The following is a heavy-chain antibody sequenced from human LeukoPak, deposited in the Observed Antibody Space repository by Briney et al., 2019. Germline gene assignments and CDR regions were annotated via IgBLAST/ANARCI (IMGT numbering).Heavy chain of an antibody. CDR1: GYTFTSYS. D-gene: IGHD2-2*01. CDR2: ISAYNGNT. J-gene: IGHJ6*03. Sequence: EASVKVSSTASGYTFTSYSISWVRQAPGQGLEWMGWISAYNGNTNYAQKLQGRVTMTTDTSTSTANMELRSLRSDDTAVYYCARVIAGSTSGWYYYYYMDVWGKGTTVTVSS. V-gene: IGHV1-18*01. CDR3: ARVIAGSTSGWYYYYYMDV.